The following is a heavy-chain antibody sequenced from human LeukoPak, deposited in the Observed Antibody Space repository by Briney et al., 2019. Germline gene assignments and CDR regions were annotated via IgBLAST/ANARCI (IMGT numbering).Heavy chain of an antibody. CDR1: GFTFSSSG. D-gene: IGHD1-26*01. V-gene: IGHV3-30*02. Sequence: GGSLRLSCAASGFTFSSSGMHWVRQAPDKGLEWVAFIRYDGSNKYYADSVKGRFTISRGNSKNTLYLQMNSLRAEDTAVYYCAKPLKGYSGSYYSPFDYWGQGTLVTVSS. CDR2: IRYDGSNK. CDR3: AKPLKGYSGSYYSPFDY. J-gene: IGHJ4*02.